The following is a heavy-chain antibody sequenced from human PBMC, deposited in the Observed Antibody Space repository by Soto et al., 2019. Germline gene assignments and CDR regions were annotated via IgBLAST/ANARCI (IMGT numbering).Heavy chain of an antibody. CDR3: ARDLQKYSYGTFDY. V-gene: IGHV3-48*03. J-gene: IGHJ4*02. D-gene: IGHD5-18*01. CDR2: ISSSGSTI. Sequence: EVQLVESGGGLVQPGGSLRLSCAASGFTFSSYEMNWVRQAPGKGLEWVSYISSSGSTIYYADSVKGRFTISRDNAKNSLYLQMNSLRAEDTAVYYCARDLQKYSYGTFDYWGQGTLVTVSS. CDR1: GFTFSSYE.